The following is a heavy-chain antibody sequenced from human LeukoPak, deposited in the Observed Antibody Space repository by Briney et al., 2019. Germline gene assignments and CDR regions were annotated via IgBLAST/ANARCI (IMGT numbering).Heavy chain of an antibody. J-gene: IGHJ4*02. CDR3: ARDFDTLTGYYWKSFDY. D-gene: IGHD3-9*01. CDR1: GFTFSTYG. CDR2: ISYDGINK. V-gene: IGHV3-30*03. Sequence: GGSLRLSCAASGFTFSTYGMHWVRQAPGKGLEWMAVISYDGINKDYADSVKDRFTVSRDNSKNTLYLQMYSLRAEDTAVYFCARDFDTLTGYYWKSFDYWGQGTLVTVSS.